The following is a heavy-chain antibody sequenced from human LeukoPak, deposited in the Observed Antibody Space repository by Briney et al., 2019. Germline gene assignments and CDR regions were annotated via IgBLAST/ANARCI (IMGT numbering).Heavy chain of an antibody. V-gene: IGHV1-2*02. CDR3: ARETGTTLRHVSY. Sequence: ASVKVSCKASGYTFTGYYMHWVRQAPGQGPEWMGWINPNSGGTNYAQKFQGRVTMTRDTSISTAYMELSRLRSDDTAVYYCARETGTTLRHVSYWGQGTLVTVSS. CDR2: INPNSGGT. CDR1: GYTFTGYY. D-gene: IGHD1-1*01. J-gene: IGHJ4*02.